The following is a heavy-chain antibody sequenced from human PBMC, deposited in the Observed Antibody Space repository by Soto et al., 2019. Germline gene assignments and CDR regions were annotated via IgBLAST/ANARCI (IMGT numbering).Heavy chain of an antibody. V-gene: IGHV1-18*01. CDR3: ASVPTYYYGSGSYWGPYYFDY. D-gene: IGHD3-10*01. J-gene: IGHJ4*02. CDR2: ISAYNGNT. Sequence: QVQLVQSGAEVKKPGASVKVSCKASGYTFTSYGISWVRQAPGQGLVWMGWISAYNGNTNNAQKLQGRVTMTTDTSTSTAYMELRSLRSDDTAVYYCASVPTYYYGSGSYWGPYYFDYWGQGPLVTVSS. CDR1: GYTFTSYG.